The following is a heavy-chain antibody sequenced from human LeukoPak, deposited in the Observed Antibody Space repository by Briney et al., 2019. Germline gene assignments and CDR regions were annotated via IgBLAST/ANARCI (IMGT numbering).Heavy chain of an antibody. J-gene: IGHJ4*02. CDR3: ARERTTVDY. D-gene: IGHD1/OR15-1a*01. Sequence: PSETLSLTCTVSGGSVSSGSYYWSWIRQPPGKGLEWIGYIYYSGSTNYNPSLKSRVTISVDTSKNQFSLKLSSVTAADTAVYYCARERTTVDYWGQGTLVTVSS. V-gene: IGHV4-61*01. CDR1: GGSVSSGSYY. CDR2: IYYSGST.